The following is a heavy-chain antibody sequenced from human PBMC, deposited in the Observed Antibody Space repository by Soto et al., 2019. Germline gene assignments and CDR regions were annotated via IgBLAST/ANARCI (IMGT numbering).Heavy chain of an antibody. J-gene: IGHJ4*02. Sequence: EVQLLESGGGLVQPGGSLRLSCAASGFTFSSYAMSWVRQAPGKGLEWVSAISGSGGSTYYADSVKGRFTISRDNSKNTLDLQMNSLRAEDTGVYYCAKDVGYYGSGSYYAGDYWGQGTLVTVSS. D-gene: IGHD3-10*01. CDR3: AKDVGYYGSGSYYAGDY. CDR2: ISGSGGST. V-gene: IGHV3-23*01. CDR1: GFTFSSYA.